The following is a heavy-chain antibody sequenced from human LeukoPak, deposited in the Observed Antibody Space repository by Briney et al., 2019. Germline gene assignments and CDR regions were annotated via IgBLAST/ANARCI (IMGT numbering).Heavy chain of an antibody. Sequence: GESLKISCKGSGYSFTSYWIGWVRQMPGKGLGWMGIIYPGDSNTRYSPSFQGQVTISADKSISTAYLEWSSLKASDTAMYYCARRDMYYYDSSGYNWFDPWGQGTLVTVSS. CDR2: IYPGDSNT. J-gene: IGHJ5*02. D-gene: IGHD3-22*01. CDR3: ARRDMYYYDSSGYNWFDP. CDR1: GYSFTSYW. V-gene: IGHV5-51*01.